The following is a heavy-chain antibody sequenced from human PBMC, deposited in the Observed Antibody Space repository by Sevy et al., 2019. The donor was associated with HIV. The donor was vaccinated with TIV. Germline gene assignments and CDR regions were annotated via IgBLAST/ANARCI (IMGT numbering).Heavy chain of an antibody. V-gene: IGHV3-23*01. CDR1: GFTFTNYA. Sequence: GGSLRLSCAASGFTFTNYAMNWVRQAPGKGLEWVSTISGTGGSTYYADSVKGRFTISRDNSKNTLYLQMNSLRAADTALYYCARDHGESSGYYPPCAFDLWGQGTMVTVSS. J-gene: IGHJ3*01. CDR2: ISGTGGST. CDR3: ARDHGESSGYYPPCAFDL. D-gene: IGHD3-22*01.